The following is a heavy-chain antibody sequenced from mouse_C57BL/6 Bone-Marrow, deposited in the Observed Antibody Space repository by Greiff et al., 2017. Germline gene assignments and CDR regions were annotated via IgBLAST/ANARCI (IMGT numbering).Heavy chain of an antibody. D-gene: IGHD2-3*01. CDR1: GYTFTSYG. CDR3: ARERGPRSMIVTSDY. J-gene: IGHJ2*01. V-gene: IGHV1-81*01. CDR2: IYPRSGNT. Sequence: QVQLQQSGAELARPGASVKLSCKASGYTFTSYGISWVKQRTGQGLEWIGEIYPRSGNTYYNEKFKGKDTLTADKSSSTAYMELRSLTSEDAAVXFCARERGPRSMIVTSDYWGQGTTLTVSS.